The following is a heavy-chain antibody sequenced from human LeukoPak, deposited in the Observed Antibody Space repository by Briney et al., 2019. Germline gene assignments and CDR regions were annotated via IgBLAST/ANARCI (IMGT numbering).Heavy chain of an antibody. D-gene: IGHD3-16*02. J-gene: IGHJ4*02. CDR3: ARRLGGYYVWGSYPPDY. CDR1: GGSISSSSYY. CDR2: IYYSGST. Sequence: PSETLSLTCTVSGGSISSSSYYWGWIRQPPGKGLGWIGSIYYSGSTYYNPSLKRRVTISVDTSKNQFSLKLSSVTAADTAVYYCARRLGGYYVWGSYPPDYWGQGTLVTVSS. V-gene: IGHV4-39*01.